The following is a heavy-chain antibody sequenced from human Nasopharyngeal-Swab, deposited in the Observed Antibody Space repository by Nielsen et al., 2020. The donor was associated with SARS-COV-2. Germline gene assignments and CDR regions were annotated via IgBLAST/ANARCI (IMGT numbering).Heavy chain of an antibody. Sequence: GGSLRLSCAASGVTFSSYEMNWVRQAQGKGLEWVSYISSSGSTIYYADSVKGRFTISRDNAKNSLYLQMNSLRAEDTAVYYCAREEGSSWHYFDYWGQGTLVTVSS. CDR3: AREEGSSWHYFDY. V-gene: IGHV3-48*03. CDR1: GVTFSSYE. D-gene: IGHD6-13*01. J-gene: IGHJ4*02. CDR2: ISSSGSTI.